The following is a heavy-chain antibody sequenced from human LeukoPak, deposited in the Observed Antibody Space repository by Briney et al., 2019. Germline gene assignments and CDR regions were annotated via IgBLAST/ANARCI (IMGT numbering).Heavy chain of an antibody. Sequence: GGSLRLSCAASGFTFSSYEMNWVRQAPGKGLEWVSYIGGSGSTIYYADSVKGRFTISRDNAKNSLYLQMNSLRAEDTAVYYCARAVLGGSYYGYFDYWGQGTLVTVSS. CDR2: IGGSGSTI. D-gene: IGHD1-26*01. V-gene: IGHV3-48*03. CDR1: GFTFSSYE. CDR3: ARAVLGGSYYGYFDY. J-gene: IGHJ4*02.